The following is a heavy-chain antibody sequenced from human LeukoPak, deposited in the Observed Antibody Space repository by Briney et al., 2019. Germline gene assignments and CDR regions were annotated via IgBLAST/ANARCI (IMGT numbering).Heavy chain of an antibody. CDR2: IYYSGST. CDR1: GGSISSGDYY. V-gene: IGHV4-30-4*01. D-gene: IGHD2-15*01. J-gene: IGHJ4*02. Sequence: SETLSLTCTVSGGSISSGDYYRSWIRQPPGKGLEWIGYIYYSGSTYYNPSLKSRVTISVDTSKNQFSLKLSSVTAADTAVYYCARALGYCSGGSCYSGEYYFDYWGQGTLVTVSS. CDR3: ARALGYCSGGSCYSGEYYFDY.